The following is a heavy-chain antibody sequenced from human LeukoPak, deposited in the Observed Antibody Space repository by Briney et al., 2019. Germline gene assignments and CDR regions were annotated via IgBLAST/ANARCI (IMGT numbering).Heavy chain of an antibody. D-gene: IGHD2-2*03. V-gene: IGHV4-30-4*01. CDR3: ARGLARFHGSASDY. CDR2: IYYSGSA. J-gene: IGHJ4*02. Sequence: SETLSLTCTVSGGSISSGDYYWSWIRQPPGEGLEWIGYIYYSGSAYYSPSLKSRVTISVDTSKNQFSLKLSSVTAADTAVYYCARGLARFHGSASDYWGQGALVTVSS. CDR1: GGSISSGDYY.